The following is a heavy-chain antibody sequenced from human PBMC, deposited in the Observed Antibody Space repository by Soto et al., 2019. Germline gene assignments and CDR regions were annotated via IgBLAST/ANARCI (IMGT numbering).Heavy chain of an antibody. CDR3: VRAGITIFGVVIDYYYYGMDV. Sequence: GGSLRLSCAASGFTFDDYTMHWVRQAPGRGLEWVSLISWDGGSTYYADSVKGRFTISRDNSKNSLYLQMNSLRTEDTALYYCVRAGITIFGVVIDYYYYGMDVWGQGTTVTVSS. V-gene: IGHV3-43*01. J-gene: IGHJ6*02. D-gene: IGHD3-3*01. CDR1: GFTFDDYT. CDR2: ISWDGGST.